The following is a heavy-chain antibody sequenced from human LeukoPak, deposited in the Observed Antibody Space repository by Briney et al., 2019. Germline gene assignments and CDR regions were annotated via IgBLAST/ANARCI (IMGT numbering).Heavy chain of an antibody. CDR1: GGSISSGDYY. CDR3: ARGGDSAEEIVVVPASDGYFDL. D-gene: IGHD2-2*01. CDR2: ICDSGST. Sequence: SQTLSLTCTVSGGSISSGDYYWSWIRQPPGKGLEWIGYICDSGSTYYNPSLKSRVTISVGTSKNQFSLKLSSVTAADTAVYYCARGGDSAEEIVVVPASDGYFDLWGRGTLVTVSS. J-gene: IGHJ2*01. V-gene: IGHV4-30-4*01.